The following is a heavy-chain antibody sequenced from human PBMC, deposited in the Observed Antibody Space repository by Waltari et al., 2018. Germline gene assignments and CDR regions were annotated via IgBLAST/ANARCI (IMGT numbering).Heavy chain of an antibody. V-gene: IGHV1-8*01. CDR2: MNPNSGNP. D-gene: IGHD1-1*01. CDR1: GYTFTSND. CDR3: ARGRNGDYVDY. Sequence: QVQLVQSGAEVKKPGASVKVSCKASGYTFTSNDINCVRQAPGQGLEGMGWMNPNSGNPGYSQKFQGRVTMTRNTSISTAYMELSSLRSEDTAVYYCARGRNGDYVDYWGQGTLVTVSS. J-gene: IGHJ4*02.